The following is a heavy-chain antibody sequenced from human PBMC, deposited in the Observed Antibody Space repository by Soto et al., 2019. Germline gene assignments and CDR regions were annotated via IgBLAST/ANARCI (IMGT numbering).Heavy chain of an antibody. CDR3: TTGDDSSSWYGIYY. V-gene: IGHV3-15*07. Sequence: EVQLVESGGGLVKPGGALRLSCTGSGFTFANAWMNWVRQAPGKGLEWVGRINSRSDGGTTDYAAPVNGRFNISRDDSRNTLFLQMNRLKAEDTAVYYCTTGDDSSSWYGIYYWGQGTLVTVSS. D-gene: IGHD6-13*01. CDR1: GFTFANAW. CDR2: INSRSDGGTT. J-gene: IGHJ4*02.